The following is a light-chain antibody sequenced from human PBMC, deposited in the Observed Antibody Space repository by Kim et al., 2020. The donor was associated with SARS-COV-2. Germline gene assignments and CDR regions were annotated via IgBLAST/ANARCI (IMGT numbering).Light chain of an antibody. CDR2: DAS. Sequence: DIQMTQSPPSLSASVGDRVTLTCQASQHIHSYLNWYQQRPGKAPELLIYDASILETGVPSRFTGSGSGTHFTFTISRLQPGDIATYYCQQYSNLPLTFGPGTKVDIK. J-gene: IGKJ3*01. CDR1: QHIHSY. V-gene: IGKV1-33*01. CDR3: QQYSNLPLT.